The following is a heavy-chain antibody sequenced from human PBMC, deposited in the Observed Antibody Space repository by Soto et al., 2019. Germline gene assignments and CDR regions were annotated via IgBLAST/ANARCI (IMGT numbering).Heavy chain of an antibody. Sequence: QVQLQESGPGLVKPSETLSLTCTVSGGSVSSGSYYWSWIRQPPGKGLEWIGYIYYSGSTSYNPSLKSRVSTSVDTSKNQFSLKLSSVSAADTAVYHCARGSGYYGMDVWGQGTTVTVSS. CDR3: ARGSGYYGMDV. V-gene: IGHV4-61*01. CDR2: IYYSGST. CDR1: GGSVSSGSYY. D-gene: IGHD6-25*01. J-gene: IGHJ6*02.